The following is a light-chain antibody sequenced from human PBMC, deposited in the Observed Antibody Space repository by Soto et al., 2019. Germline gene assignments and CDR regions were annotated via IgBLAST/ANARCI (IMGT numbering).Light chain of an antibody. CDR3: QHGYSTTLT. CDR2: AAS. CDR1: QSISTY. Sequence: DIQMTQSPSSLSASVGDRVTITCRASQSISTYLHWYQQKPGKAPNLLIYAASTLQSGVPSRFSVSGSGTDFTLTISSLQPEDFATYFCQHGYSTTLTFGGGTKVDIK. V-gene: IGKV1-39*01. J-gene: IGKJ4*01.